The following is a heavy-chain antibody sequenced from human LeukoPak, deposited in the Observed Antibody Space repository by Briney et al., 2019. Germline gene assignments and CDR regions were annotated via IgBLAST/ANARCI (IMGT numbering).Heavy chain of an antibody. V-gene: IGHV6-1*01. J-gene: IGHJ6*03. CDR1: GGSVSSNSAA. CDR2: TYYSSKWYN. Sequence: SQTLSLTCAISGGSVSSNSAAWNWIRQSPSRGLEWLGRTYYSSKWYNDYAVSVKSRITINPDTSKNQFSLQLNSVTPEDTAVYYCARGQYSGYDYYYYYMDVWGKGTTVTVSS. CDR3: ARGQYSGYDYYYYYMDV. D-gene: IGHD5-12*01.